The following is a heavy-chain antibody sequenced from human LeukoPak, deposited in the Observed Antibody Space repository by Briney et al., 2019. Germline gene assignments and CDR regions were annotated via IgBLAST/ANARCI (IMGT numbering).Heavy chain of an antibody. CDR3: ARQRGASGTVSWFDP. J-gene: IGHJ5*02. V-gene: IGHV5-51*01. Sequence: GESLKISCETSGYSFTTYWIGWVRQRPGTGLEWVGAIYPDDSDTRYSPSFQGQVAISADRSIRTAYLKWNSLKASDTGMYYCARQRGASGTVSWFDPWGQGTLVTVSS. CDR2: IYPDDSDT. D-gene: IGHD3-10*01. CDR1: GYSFTTYW.